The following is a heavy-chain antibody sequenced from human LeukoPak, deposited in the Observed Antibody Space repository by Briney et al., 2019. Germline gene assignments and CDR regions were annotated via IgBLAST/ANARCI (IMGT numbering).Heavy chain of an antibody. D-gene: IGHD2-2*01. V-gene: IGHV3-9*01. Sequence: GGSLRLSCAASGFTFDDYAMHWVRHAPGKGLEWVSGISWNSGSIGYADSVKGRFTISRDNAKNSLYLQMNSLRAEDTALYYCAKDIRPGXVVVPAGYFDYWGQGTLVTVSS. CDR2: ISWNSGSI. CDR3: AKDIRPGXVVVPAGYFDY. CDR1: GFTFDDYA. J-gene: IGHJ4*02.